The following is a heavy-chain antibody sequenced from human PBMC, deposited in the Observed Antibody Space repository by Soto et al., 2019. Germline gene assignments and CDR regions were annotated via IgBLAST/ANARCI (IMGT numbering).Heavy chain of an antibody. CDR3: ARAERYCSSTSCYAPGYYYMDV. D-gene: IGHD2-2*01. J-gene: IGHJ6*03. CDR1: GFTFSDYY. CDR2: ISSSGSTI. Sequence: GGSLRLSCAASGFTFSDYYMSWIRQAPGKGLEWVSYISSSGSTIYYADSVKGRFTISRDNAKNSLYLQMNSLRAEDTAVYYCARAERYCSSTSCYAPGYYYMDVWGKGTTVTVSS. V-gene: IGHV3-11*01.